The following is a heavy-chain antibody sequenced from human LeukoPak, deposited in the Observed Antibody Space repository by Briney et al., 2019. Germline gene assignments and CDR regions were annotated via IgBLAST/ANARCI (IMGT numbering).Heavy chain of an antibody. Sequence: PGGSLRLSCATSGFIFSTYALSWVRQAPGKGLEWVAVIWHDGSNKYYADSVKGRFTISRDNSKNTLYLQMNSLRAEDTAVYYCASSHYYDSSGYWGGQGTLVTVSS. V-gene: IGHV3-33*08. D-gene: IGHD3-22*01. J-gene: IGHJ4*02. CDR3: ASSHYYDSSGYW. CDR2: IWHDGSNK. CDR1: GFIFSTYA.